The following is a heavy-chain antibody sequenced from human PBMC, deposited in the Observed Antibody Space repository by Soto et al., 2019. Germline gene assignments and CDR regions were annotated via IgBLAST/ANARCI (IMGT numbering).Heavy chain of an antibody. D-gene: IGHD2-21*02. J-gene: IGHJ6*02. V-gene: IGHV1-46*01. CDR1: GYTFTNYY. Sequence: ASVKVSCKASGYTFTNYYIHWVRQAPGQGLEWMGIINPSGGFTTYPQKFQGRVTMTRDTSTSTVYMELSSLRSEDTAVYYCARGGIVVVTAPYGKDVWGQGTTVTVSS. CDR3: ARGGIVVVTAPYGKDV. CDR2: INPSGGFT.